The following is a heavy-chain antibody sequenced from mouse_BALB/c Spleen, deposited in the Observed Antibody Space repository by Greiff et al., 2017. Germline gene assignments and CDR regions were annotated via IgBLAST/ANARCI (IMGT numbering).Heavy chain of an antibody. CDR2: INSNGGST. Sequence: EVKLVKSGGGLVQPGGSLKLSCAASGFTFSSYGMSWVRQTPDKRLELVATINSNGGSTYYPDSVKGRFTISRDNAKNTLYLQMSSLKSEDTAMYYCARGRAYYGNPYYFDYWGQGTTLTVSS. V-gene: IGHV5-6-3*01. CDR1: GFTFSSYG. D-gene: IGHD2-10*01. CDR3: ARGRAYYGNPYYFDY. J-gene: IGHJ2*01.